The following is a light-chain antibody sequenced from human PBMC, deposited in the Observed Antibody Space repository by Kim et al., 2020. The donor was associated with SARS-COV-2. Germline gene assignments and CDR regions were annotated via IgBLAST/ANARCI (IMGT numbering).Light chain of an antibody. V-gene: IGLV3-9*01. Sequence: SYELTQPLSVSVALGQTATITCGGDNIKSKQVHWYQQKPGQALVGVVYRDSIRPPAFVQRSLGPNSGETATRPITAAQVEDEGDYSCQVGDAATVAFGGG. J-gene: IGLJ2*01. CDR2: RDS. CDR1: NIKSKQ. CDR3: QVGDAATVA.